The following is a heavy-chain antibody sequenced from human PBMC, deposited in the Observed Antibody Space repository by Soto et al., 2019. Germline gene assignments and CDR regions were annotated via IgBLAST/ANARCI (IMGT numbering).Heavy chain of an antibody. V-gene: IGHV1-18*01. CDR1: GYTFINYH. Sequence: QVQLVQSGGEVKKPGASVTVSCKASGYTFINYHITWVRQAPGQGLEWMAWVNTYNGMTDYAQGFEDRVTMTRDPATNTAYMELRNLRSDDQAVYFCAKSPRGEMAKDWGQGTLVMVSS. J-gene: IGHJ4*02. D-gene: IGHD5-12*01. CDR3: AKSPRGEMAKD. CDR2: VNTYNGMT.